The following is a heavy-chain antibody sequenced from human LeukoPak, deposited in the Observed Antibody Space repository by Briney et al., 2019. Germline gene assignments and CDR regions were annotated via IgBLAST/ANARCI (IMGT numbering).Heavy chain of an antibody. Sequence: ASVKVSCKASGYTFTSYGISWVRQAPGQGLEWMGWISAYNGNTDYAQKLQGRVTMTTDTSTSTAYMELRSLRSDDTAVYYCARKGCSSTSCHAFDIWGQGTMVTVSS. D-gene: IGHD2-2*01. CDR2: ISAYNGNT. CDR1: GYTFTSYG. V-gene: IGHV1-18*01. CDR3: ARKGCSSTSCHAFDI. J-gene: IGHJ3*02.